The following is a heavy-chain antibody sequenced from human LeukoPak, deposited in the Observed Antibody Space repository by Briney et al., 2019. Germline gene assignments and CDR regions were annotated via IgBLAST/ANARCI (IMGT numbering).Heavy chain of an antibody. CDR1: GFTFSSYW. J-gene: IGHJ4*02. D-gene: IGHD3-3*01. CDR3: AKPLYDFWSGYLPGDYFDY. V-gene: IGHV3-74*01. CDR2: INTDGSST. Sequence: GGSLRLSCAASGFTFSSYWMHWVRQAPGKGLVWVSRINTDGSSTSYADSVKGRFTISRDNAKNTLYLQMNSLRTEDTALYYCAKPLYDFWSGYLPGDYFDYWGQGTLVTVSS.